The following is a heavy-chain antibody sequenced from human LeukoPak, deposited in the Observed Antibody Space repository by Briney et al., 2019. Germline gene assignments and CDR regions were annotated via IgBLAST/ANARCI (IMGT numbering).Heavy chain of an antibody. J-gene: IGHJ4*02. CDR3: AGRTRSGYYDTVY. CDR1: GGSFSGYY. V-gene: IGHV4-34*01. CDR2: INHSGST. D-gene: IGHD3-22*01. Sequence: SETLSLTCAVYGGSFSGYYWSWIRQPPGKGLVWIGEINHSGSTNYNPSLKSRVTMSVDTSKNQSSLKLSSVTAADTAVYYCAGRTRSGYYDTVYWGQGTLVTVSS.